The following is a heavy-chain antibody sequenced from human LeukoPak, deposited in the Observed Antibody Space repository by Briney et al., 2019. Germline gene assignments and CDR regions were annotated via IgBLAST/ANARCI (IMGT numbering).Heavy chain of an antibody. CDR2: IYYSGST. Sequence: SETLPLTCTVSGGSISSYYWSWIRQPPGKGLEWIGYIYYSGSTNYNPSLKSRVTISVDTSKNQFSLKLSSVTAEDTAVYYCGIAAAGAFDYWGQGTLVTVSS. CDR3: GIAAAGAFDY. J-gene: IGHJ4*02. D-gene: IGHD6-13*01. V-gene: IGHV4-59*01. CDR1: GGSISSYY.